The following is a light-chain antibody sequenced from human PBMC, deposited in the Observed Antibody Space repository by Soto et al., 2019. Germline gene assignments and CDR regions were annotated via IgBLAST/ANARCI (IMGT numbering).Light chain of an antibody. V-gene: IGKV3-11*01. Sequence: EIVLTQSPGTLSLSPWERATLSCRASHSVTSNYLAWYQQKPGQAPRVLIYGASNRATGVPARFSGSGSGTDFTLTISSLEPEDFAVYYCQQRSSWPRTFGQGTKVDIK. CDR1: HSVTSNY. CDR3: QQRSSWPRT. CDR2: GAS. J-gene: IGKJ1*01.